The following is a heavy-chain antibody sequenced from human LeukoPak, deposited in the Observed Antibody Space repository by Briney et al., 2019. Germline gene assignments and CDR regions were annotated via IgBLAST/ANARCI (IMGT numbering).Heavy chain of an antibody. CDR3: AKIAPWGAVTTTDGFDY. D-gene: IGHD4-17*01. CDR1: GFSFSNYA. Sequence: GGSLRLSCAASGFSFSNYAMSWVRQAPGKGLEWVSSISDSGAATYYADSVKGRFTISRDNSKNTLYLQLNSLGAEDTAVDYCAKIAPWGAVTTTDGFDYWGQGTLVTVSS. J-gene: IGHJ4*02. CDR2: ISDSGAAT. V-gene: IGHV3-23*01.